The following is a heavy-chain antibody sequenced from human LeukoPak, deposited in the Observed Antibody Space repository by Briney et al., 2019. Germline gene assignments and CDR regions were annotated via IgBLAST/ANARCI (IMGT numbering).Heavy chain of an antibody. J-gene: IGHJ5*02. CDR1: GFTFTSYV. CDR2: ISYDGSNK. V-gene: IGHV3-30*03. Sequence: GGSLRLSCAASGFTFTSYVMHWVRQAPGKGLQWVALISYDGSNKYYADSVKGRFTISRDNSKNTLYLQMNSLTAEDAAVYYCARPRGAAAGTFGFDPWGQGTLVTVSS. CDR3: ARPRGAAAGTFGFDP. D-gene: IGHD6-13*01.